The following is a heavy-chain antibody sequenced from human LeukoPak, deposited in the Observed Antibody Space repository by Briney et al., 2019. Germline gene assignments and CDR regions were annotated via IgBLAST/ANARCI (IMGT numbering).Heavy chain of an antibody. CDR3: ARDGGIVGATYFDY. Sequence: GGSLRLSCAASGFTFSSYAMSWVRQAPGKGLEWVSVIYSGGSTYYADSVKGRFTISRDNSKNALYLQMNSLRAEDTAVYYCARDGGIVGATYFDYWGQGTLVTVSS. V-gene: IGHV3-53*01. CDR2: IYSGGST. CDR1: GFTFSSYA. J-gene: IGHJ4*02. D-gene: IGHD1-26*01.